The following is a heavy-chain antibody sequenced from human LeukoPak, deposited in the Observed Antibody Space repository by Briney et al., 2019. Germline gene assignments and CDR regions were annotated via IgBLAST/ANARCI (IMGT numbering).Heavy chain of an antibody. J-gene: IGHJ4*02. CDR2: IYTSGST. D-gene: IGHD3-10*01. Sequence: SETLSLTCTVSGGSISSYYWSWIRQPAGKGLEWIGRIYTSGSTNYNPSLKSRVTMSVDTPKNQFSLKLSSVTAADTAVYYCARHVFPYYYGSGSYYPWDYFDYWGQGTLVTVSS. V-gene: IGHV4-4*07. CDR1: GGSISSYY. CDR3: ARHVFPYYYGSGSYYPWDYFDY.